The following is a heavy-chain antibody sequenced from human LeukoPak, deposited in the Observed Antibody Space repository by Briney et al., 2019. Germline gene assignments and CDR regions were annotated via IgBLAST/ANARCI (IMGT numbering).Heavy chain of an antibody. CDR3: ARHRRPGYSSSWYVPLDV. D-gene: IGHD6-13*01. CDR2: IYYSGST. V-gene: IGHV4-59*01. CDR1: GGSISSYY. J-gene: IGHJ6*04. Sequence: SETLSLTCTVSGGSISSYYWSWIRQPPGKGLEWIGYIYYSGSTNYNPSLKSRVTISVDTSKNQFSLKLSSVTAADTAVYYCARHRRPGYSSSWYVPLDVWGKGTTVTISS.